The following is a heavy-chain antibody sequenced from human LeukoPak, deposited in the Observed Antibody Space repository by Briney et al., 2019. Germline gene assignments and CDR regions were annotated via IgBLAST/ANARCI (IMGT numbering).Heavy chain of an antibody. D-gene: IGHD6-6*01. CDR2: IYTSGNT. CDR1: GGSISSGRYY. Sequence: SQTLSLTCTVSGGSISSGRYYWSWIRQPAGKGLEWIGRIYTSGNTNYNPSLKSRVTILVDTSKNQFSLKLSSVTAADTAVYYCARETLAGRPSLSEYYFDYWGQGTLVTVSS. CDR3: ARETLAGRPSLSEYYFDY. J-gene: IGHJ4*02. V-gene: IGHV4-61*02.